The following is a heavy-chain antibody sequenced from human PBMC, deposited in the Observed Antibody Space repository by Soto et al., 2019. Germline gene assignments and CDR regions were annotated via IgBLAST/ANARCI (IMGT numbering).Heavy chain of an antibody. Sequence: EVLLVESGGGLVKPGGSLKLSCAASGFDFNSHTMSWVRQAPGKGLEWVSTISSKSAYIYYADSLKGRFTVSRDNAETSLYLHMTSLTVDDTAVYYCAKVGRDFPESTESDWGQGTLVTVSS. J-gene: IGHJ4*02. CDR2: ISSKSAYI. V-gene: IGHV3-21*01. CDR3: AKVGRDFPESTESD. D-gene: IGHD2-2*01. CDR1: GFDFNSHT.